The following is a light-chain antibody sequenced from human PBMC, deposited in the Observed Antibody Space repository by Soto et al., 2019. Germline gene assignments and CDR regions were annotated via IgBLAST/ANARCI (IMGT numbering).Light chain of an antibody. J-gene: IGKJ1*01. CDR3: QQYGSSPRT. V-gene: IGKV3-20*01. CDR1: QSVSSSS. Sequence: EIVLTQFPDTLSLSPGERATLSCRASQSVSSSSLAWYQQKRGQAPRLLIHGASSRATGIPGRFSGSGSGTDFTLTISRLEPEDFAVYYCQQYGSSPRTFGQGTKVEV. CDR2: GAS.